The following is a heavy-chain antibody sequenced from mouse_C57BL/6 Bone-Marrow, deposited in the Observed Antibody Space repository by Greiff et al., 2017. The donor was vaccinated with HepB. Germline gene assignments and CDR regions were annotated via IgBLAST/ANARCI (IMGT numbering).Heavy chain of an antibody. Sequence: ESGPGLVKPSQSLSLTCSVPGYSITSGYYWNWIRQFPGNKLEWMGYISYDGSNNYNPSLKNRISITRDTSKNQFFLKLNSVTTEDTATYYCARDNGSSYVAMDYWGQGTSVTVSS. CDR2: ISYDGSN. V-gene: IGHV3-6*01. CDR3: ARDNGSSYVAMDY. D-gene: IGHD1-1*01. J-gene: IGHJ4*01. CDR1: GYSITSGYY.